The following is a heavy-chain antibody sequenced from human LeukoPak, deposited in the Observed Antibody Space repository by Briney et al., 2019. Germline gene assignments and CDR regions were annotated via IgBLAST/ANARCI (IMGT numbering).Heavy chain of an antibody. D-gene: IGHD3-22*01. CDR2: ISGGGSST. CDR3: AKDRSPPPYDSSGYYLTYYYDMDV. J-gene: IGHJ6*02. CDR1: GFTFDDYA. V-gene: IGHV3-43*02. Sequence: GGSLRLSCAASGFTFDDYAMHWVRQAPGKGLEWGSLISGGGSSTYYADSVKGRFTISRDNNKNSLYLKMNSLRTEDTALYYCAKDRSPPPYDSSGYYLTYYYDMDVWGQGTTVTVSS.